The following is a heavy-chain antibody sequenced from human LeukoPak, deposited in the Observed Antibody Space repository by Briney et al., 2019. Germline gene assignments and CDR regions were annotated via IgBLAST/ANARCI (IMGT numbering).Heavy chain of an antibody. CDR2: ISGSGGST. V-gene: IGHV3-23*01. CDR3: AKSVYDILTGYYLYYFDY. CDR1: GFTFSSYA. J-gene: IGHJ4*02. Sequence: GGSLRLSCAASGFTFSSYAMSWVRQAPGKGLEWVSAISGSGGSTYYADSVKGRFTISRDNSKNTLYLQMNSLRAEDTAVYYFAKSVYDILTGYYLYYFDYWGQGTLVTVSS. D-gene: IGHD3-9*01.